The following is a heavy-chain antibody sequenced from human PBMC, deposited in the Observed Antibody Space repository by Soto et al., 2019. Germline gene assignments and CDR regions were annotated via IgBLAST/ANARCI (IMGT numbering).Heavy chain of an antibody. V-gene: IGHV1-69*01. CDR2: IIPIFGTA. Sequence: XVKKPGSSVKVSCKASGGTFSSYAISWVRQAPGQGLEWMGGIIPIFGTANYAQKFQGRVTITADESTRTAYMELSSLRSEDTAVYYCARCRRRSSSWYDYYSGMDVWGQGTTVTVSS. CDR3: ARCRRRSSSWYDYYSGMDV. J-gene: IGHJ6*02. CDR1: GGTFSSYA. D-gene: IGHD6-13*01.